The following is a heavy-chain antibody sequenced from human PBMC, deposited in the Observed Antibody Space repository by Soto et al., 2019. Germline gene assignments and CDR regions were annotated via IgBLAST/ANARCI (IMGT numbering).Heavy chain of an antibody. CDR1: GGSISSSSYY. J-gene: IGHJ3*02. Sequence: PSETLSLTCTVSGGSISSSSYYWGWIRQPPGKGLEWIGSIYYSGSTYYNPSLKSRVTISVDTSKNQFSLKLSSVTAADTAVYYCARGMYYYDSSGYYTDAFDIWGQGTMVTVSS. CDR2: IYYSGST. CDR3: ARGMYYYDSSGYYTDAFDI. V-gene: IGHV4-39*01. D-gene: IGHD3-22*01.